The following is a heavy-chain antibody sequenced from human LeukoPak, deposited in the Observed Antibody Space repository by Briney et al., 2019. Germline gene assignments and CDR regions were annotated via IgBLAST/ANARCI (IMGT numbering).Heavy chain of an antibody. D-gene: IGHD4-11*01. V-gene: IGHV4-59*12. CDR1: GGSISSYY. CDR3: ARYSFYDYSNYGALRAAPKRNWFDP. CDR2: IYYSGST. J-gene: IGHJ5*02. Sequence: PSETLSLTCTVSGGSISSYYWSWLRQPPGKGLEGIGYIYYSGSTNYNPSLKSRVTISVDTSKNQFSLKLSSVTPADTAVYYCARYSFYDYSNYGALRAAPKRNWFDPWGQGTLVTVSS.